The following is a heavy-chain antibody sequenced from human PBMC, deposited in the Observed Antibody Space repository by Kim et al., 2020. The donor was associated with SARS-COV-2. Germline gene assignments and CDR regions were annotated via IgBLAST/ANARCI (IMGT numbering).Heavy chain of an antibody. CDR1: GFTFSSYS. D-gene: IGHD3-10*01. CDR2: ISSSSSTI. Sequence: GGSLRLSCAASGFTFSSYSMNWVRQAPGKGLEWVSYISSSSSTIYYADSVKGRFTISRDNAKNSLYLQMNSLRDEDTAVYYCARDGQDYYGSGSYYKSYYYYGMDVWGQGTTVTVSS. V-gene: IGHV3-48*02. J-gene: IGHJ6*02. CDR3: ARDGQDYYGSGSYYKSYYYYGMDV.